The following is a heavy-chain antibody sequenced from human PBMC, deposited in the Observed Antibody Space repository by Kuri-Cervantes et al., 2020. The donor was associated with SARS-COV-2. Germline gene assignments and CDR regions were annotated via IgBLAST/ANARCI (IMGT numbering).Heavy chain of an antibody. Sequence: KVSCKGSGYSSTNYWIGWVRQMPGKGLEWMGIIYPGDSDTRYSPSFQGQVTISADKSISTADLQWSSLKASDTAMYYCARRGEADYWYFDLWGRGTLVTVSS. CDR2: IYPGDSDT. D-gene: IGHD3-10*01. CDR1: GYSSTNYW. CDR3: ARRGEADYWYFDL. V-gene: IGHV5-51*01. J-gene: IGHJ2*01.